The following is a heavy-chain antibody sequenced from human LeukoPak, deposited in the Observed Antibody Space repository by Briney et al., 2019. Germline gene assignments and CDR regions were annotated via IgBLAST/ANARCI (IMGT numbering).Heavy chain of an antibody. CDR2: INHSGST. Sequence: PSETLSLTCAVYGGSFSGYYWSWIRQPPGKGLEWIGEINHSGSTNYNPSLKSRVTISVDTSKNQFSLKLSSVTAADTAVYYCARARGYSGRMFDPWGQGTVVTVSS. V-gene: IGHV4-34*01. D-gene: IGHD5-12*01. CDR1: GGSFSGYY. J-gene: IGHJ5*02. CDR3: ARARGYSGRMFDP.